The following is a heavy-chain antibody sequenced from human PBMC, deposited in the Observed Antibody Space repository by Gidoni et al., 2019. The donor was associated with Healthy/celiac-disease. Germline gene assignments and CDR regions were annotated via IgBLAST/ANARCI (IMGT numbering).Heavy chain of an antibody. J-gene: IGHJ6*02. D-gene: IGHD2-2*01. V-gene: IGHV3-53*01. Sequence: EVQLVESGGGLIQPGGSLRLSCAASGFTVSSNYMSWVRQAPGKGLEWVSVIYSGGSTYYADSVKGRFTISRDNSKNTLYLQMNSLRAEDTAVYYCARDMKVPAATNTYYYYGMDVWGQGTTVTVSS. CDR3: ARDMKVPAATNTYYYYGMDV. CDR2: IYSGGST. CDR1: GFTVSSNY.